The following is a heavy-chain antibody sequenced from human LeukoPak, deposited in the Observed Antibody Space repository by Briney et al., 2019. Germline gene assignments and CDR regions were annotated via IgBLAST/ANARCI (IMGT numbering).Heavy chain of an antibody. CDR2: IDSDGSNT. D-gene: IGHD7-27*01. Sequence: GGSLRLSCAASGFTFSSHWMHWVRQAPGKGLVWVSRIDSDGSNTGYADSVKGRFTISRDNMKNTLYLQMNTLRAEDTAVYYCGRNNWGIDYWGQGTLVTVSS. CDR3: GRNNWGIDY. CDR1: GFTFSSHW. V-gene: IGHV3-74*01. J-gene: IGHJ4*02.